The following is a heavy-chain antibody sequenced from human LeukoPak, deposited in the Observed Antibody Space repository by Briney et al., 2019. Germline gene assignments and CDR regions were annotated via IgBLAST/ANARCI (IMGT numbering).Heavy chain of an antibody. Sequence: ASVKVSCKASGYTFTSYDINWVRQATGQGLEWMGWMNPNSGNTGYAQKFQGRVTMTRNTSISTAYMELSSLRSEDTAVYYCARGFISGWYVGYWGQGTLVTVSS. J-gene: IGHJ4*02. CDR2: MNPNSGNT. CDR1: GYTFTSYD. CDR3: ARGFISGWYVGY. V-gene: IGHV1-8*01. D-gene: IGHD6-19*01.